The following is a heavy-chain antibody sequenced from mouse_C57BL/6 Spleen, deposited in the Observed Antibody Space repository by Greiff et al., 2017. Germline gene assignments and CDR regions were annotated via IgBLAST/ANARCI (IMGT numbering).Heavy chain of an antibody. V-gene: IGHV6-6*01. CDR3: TGQGYYVNNYAMDY. CDR1: GFTFSDAW. D-gene: IGHD2-3*01. Sequence: EVKLMESGGGLVQPGGSMKLSCAASGFTFSDAWMDWVRQSPEKGLEWVAEIRNKANNHATYYAESVKGRFTISRDDSKSSVYLQMNSLRAEDTGIYYCTGQGYYVNNYAMDYWGQGTSVTVSS. J-gene: IGHJ4*01. CDR2: IRNKANNHAT.